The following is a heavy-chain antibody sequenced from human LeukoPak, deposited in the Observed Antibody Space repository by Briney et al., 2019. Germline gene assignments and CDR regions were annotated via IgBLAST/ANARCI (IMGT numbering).Heavy chain of an antibody. CDR2: IVVGSGNT. J-gene: IGHJ5*02. V-gene: IGHV1-58*01. Sequence: SVKVSCKASGFTFTSSAVQWVRQARGQRLEWIGWIVVGSGNTNYAQKFQERVTITRDMSTSTAYMELSSLRSEDSAVYYCAADRVVVVPAPFDPWGQGTLVTVSS. D-gene: IGHD2-2*01. CDR3: AADRVVVVPAPFDP. CDR1: GFTFTSSA.